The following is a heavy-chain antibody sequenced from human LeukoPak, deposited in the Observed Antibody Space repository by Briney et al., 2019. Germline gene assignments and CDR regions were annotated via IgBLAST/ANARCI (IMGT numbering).Heavy chain of an antibody. J-gene: IGHJ4*02. D-gene: IGHD3-3*01. Sequence: GGSLRLSCAASGFIFTNYNINWVRQAPGKGLEWVSSISGGSTYIYYADSVRGRFTISRDNAKNSVYLQMNSLRGEDTAVYYCARDLTDFWSGYYFDYWGQGTLVTVSS. CDR3: ARDLTDFWSGYYFDY. V-gene: IGHV3-21*01. CDR2: ISGGSTYI. CDR1: GFIFTNYN.